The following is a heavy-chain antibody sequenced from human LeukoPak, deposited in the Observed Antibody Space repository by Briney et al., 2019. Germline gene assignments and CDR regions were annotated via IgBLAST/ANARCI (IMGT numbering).Heavy chain of an antibody. CDR2: IYYSGST. J-gene: IGHJ1*01. CDR1: GGSISSGSYY. Sequence: SETLSLTCTVSGGSISSGSYYWSWIRQPPGKGLEWIGYIYYSGSTYYNPSLKSRVTISVDTSKNQFSLKLSSVTAADTAVYYCARDGPPYCGGDCYSRYFQHWGQGTLVTVSS. V-gene: IGHV4-30-4*08. D-gene: IGHD2-21*01. CDR3: ARDGPPYCGGDCYSRYFQH.